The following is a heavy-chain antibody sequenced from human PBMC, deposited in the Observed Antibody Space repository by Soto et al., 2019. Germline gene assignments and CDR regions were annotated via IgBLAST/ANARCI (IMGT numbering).Heavy chain of an antibody. CDR1: GFPFSSYA. D-gene: IGHD5-18*01. CDR3: ARDRDTAMVPFDY. V-gene: IGHV3-30-3*01. CDR2: ISYDGSNK. J-gene: IGHJ4*02. Sequence: QVQLVESGGGVVQPGRSLRLSCAASGFPFSSYAMHWVRQAPAKGLEWVAVISYDGSNKYYADSVKGRFTISRDNSKNTLYLQMNSLRAEDTAVYYCARDRDTAMVPFDYWGQGTLVTVSS.